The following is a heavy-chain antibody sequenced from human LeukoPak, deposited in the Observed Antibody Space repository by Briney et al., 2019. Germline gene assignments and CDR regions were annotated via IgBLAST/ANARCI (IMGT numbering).Heavy chain of an antibody. J-gene: IGHJ4*02. CDR1: GGTFSSYA. V-gene: IGHV1-69*13. D-gene: IGHD6-19*01. Sequence: SVKVSCKASGGTFSSYAISWVRQAPGQGLEWMGGIIPIFGTANYAQKFQGRVTITADESTSTAYMELSSLRSEDTAVYYCARVQQWLVVESFFDYWGQGTLVTVSS. CDR2: IIPIFGTA. CDR3: ARVQQWLVVESFFDY.